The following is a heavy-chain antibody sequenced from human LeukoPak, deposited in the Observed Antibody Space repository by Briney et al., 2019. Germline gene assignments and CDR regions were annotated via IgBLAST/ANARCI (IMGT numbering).Heavy chain of an antibody. CDR2: IWYDGSNK. Sequence: GRSLRLSCAASGFTFSSYGMHWVRQAPGKGLEWVAVIWYDGSNKYYADSVKGRFTISRDNSKNTLYLQMNSLRAEDTAVYYCARDKTKIPYSSSSGWFDPWGQGTLVTVSS. J-gene: IGHJ5*02. CDR3: ARDKTKIPYSSSSGWFDP. CDR1: GFTFSSYG. D-gene: IGHD6-6*01. V-gene: IGHV3-33*01.